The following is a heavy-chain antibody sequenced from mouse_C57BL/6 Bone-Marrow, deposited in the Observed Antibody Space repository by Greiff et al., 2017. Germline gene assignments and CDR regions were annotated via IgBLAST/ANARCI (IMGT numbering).Heavy chain of an antibody. CDR2: IYPSDSET. CDR1: GYTFTSYW. V-gene: IGHV1-61*01. D-gene: IGHD2-4*01. J-gene: IGHJ3*01. CDR3: ARLGYDYGGFAY. Sequence: QVQLQQSGAELVRPGSSVKLSCKASGYTFTSYWMDWVKQRPGHGLEWIGNIYPSDSETHYNQKFKDKATLTVDKSSSTAYMQLSSLTSEDSAVYDCARLGYDYGGFAYWGQGTRVTVSA.